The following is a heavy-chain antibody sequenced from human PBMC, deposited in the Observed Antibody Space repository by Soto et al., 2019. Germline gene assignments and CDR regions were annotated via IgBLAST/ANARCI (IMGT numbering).Heavy chain of an antibody. CDR3: AGPLGYDFWSGSGPTCYYYYGMDV. D-gene: IGHD3-3*01. J-gene: IGHJ6*02. CDR1: GYTFTSYY. CDR2: INPSGGST. Sequence: ASVKVSCKASGYTFTSYYMHWVRQAPGQGLEWMGIINPSGGSTSYAQKFQGRVTMTRDTSTSTVYMELSSLRSEDTAVYYCAGPLGYDFWSGSGPTCYYYYGMDVWGQGTTVTVSS. V-gene: IGHV1-46*01.